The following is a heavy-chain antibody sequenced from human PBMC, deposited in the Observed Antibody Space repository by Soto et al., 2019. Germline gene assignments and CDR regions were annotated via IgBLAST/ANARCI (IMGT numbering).Heavy chain of an antibody. CDR1: GFTFSTYW. Sequence: EVQLVESGGGLGQPGGSLRLSCAASGFTFSTYWMHWVRQAPGKGLVWVSRINSDGSRTNYADSVKGRFTTFRDNAKNTVYLQLTSLTAEDTAVYYCATVATSSYDWYDPWRQGNLVTVS. CDR2: INSDGSRT. V-gene: IGHV3-74*01. CDR3: ATVATSSYDWYDP. J-gene: IGHJ5*02. D-gene: IGHD5-12*01.